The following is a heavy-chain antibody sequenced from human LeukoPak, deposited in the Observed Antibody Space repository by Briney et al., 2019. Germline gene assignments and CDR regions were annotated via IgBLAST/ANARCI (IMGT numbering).Heavy chain of an antibody. CDR2: INPNSGGT. J-gene: IGHJ6*03. V-gene: IGHV1-2*02. CDR3: ARDGAGYSSSDYYYYYYMDV. CDR1: GYTFTGYY. Sequence: ASVKVSCKASGYTFTGYYMHWVRQAPGQGLEWMGWINPNSGGTNYAQKFQGRVTMTRDTSISTAYMELSRLRSDDTAVYYCARDGAGYSSSDYYYYYYMDVWGKGTTVTVSS. D-gene: IGHD6-6*01.